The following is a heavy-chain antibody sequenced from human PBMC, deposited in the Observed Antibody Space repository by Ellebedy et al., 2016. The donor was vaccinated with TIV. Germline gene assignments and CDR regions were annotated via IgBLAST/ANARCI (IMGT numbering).Heavy chain of an antibody. Sequence: GGSLRLSCVASGFTFSSYGLHWVRLAPGKVLEWVAFISYYGRNDYYADSVKGRFTISRDQSTSTLYLQMDSLRVEDTAVYYCAKEAYDILTGSQMYGMDVWGQGTTVTVSS. CDR1: GFTFSSYG. V-gene: IGHV3-30*18. CDR3: AKEAYDILTGSQMYGMDV. D-gene: IGHD3-9*01. J-gene: IGHJ6*02. CDR2: ISYYGRND.